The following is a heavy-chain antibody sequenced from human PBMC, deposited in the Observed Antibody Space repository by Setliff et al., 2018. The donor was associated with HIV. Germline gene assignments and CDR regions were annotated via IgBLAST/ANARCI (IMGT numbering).Heavy chain of an antibody. D-gene: IGHD2-15*01. CDR1: EFTFRSYG. CDR2: ISFHGINK. Sequence: LRLSCAASEFTFRSYGMHWFRQAPGKGLEWVAAISFHGINKFYVDSVKGRFTISRDNSKNTLYLQMDSLRPEDTAVYYCAKCGGTCWHNFFGPWGQGTLVTVSS. CDR3: AKCGGTCWHNFFGP. J-gene: IGHJ5*02. V-gene: IGHV3-30*18.